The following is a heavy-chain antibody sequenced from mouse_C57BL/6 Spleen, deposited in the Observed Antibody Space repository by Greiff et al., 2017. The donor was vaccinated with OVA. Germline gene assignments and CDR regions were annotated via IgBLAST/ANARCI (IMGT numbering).Heavy chain of an antibody. V-gene: IGHV1-76*01. CDR2: IYPGSGNT. CDR1: GYTFTDYY. Sequence: VQLQQSGAELVRPGASVKLSCKASGYTFTDYYINWVKQRPGQGLEWIARIYPGSGNTYYNEKFKGKATLTAEKSSSTAYMQLSSLTSEDSAVYFCANFYYDYDDDDGLTGTGYYAMDYWGQGTSVTVSS. D-gene: IGHD2-4*01. J-gene: IGHJ4*01. CDR3: ANFYYDYDDDDGLTGTGYYAMDY.